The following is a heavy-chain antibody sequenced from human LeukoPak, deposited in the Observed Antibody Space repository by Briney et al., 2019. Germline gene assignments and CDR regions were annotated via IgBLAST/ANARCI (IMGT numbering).Heavy chain of an antibody. CDR2: ISYDGSNK. J-gene: IGHJ4*02. D-gene: IGHD5-18*01. V-gene: IGHV3-30*18. CDR1: RFTFSSYG. Sequence: PGGSLRLSCAASRFTFSSYGMHWVRHAQGNGQEWVAIISYDGSNKYYTDSVKGRFTISRDNSKNTLYLQMDSLRAEDTAVYYCAKDRGYSYGYFDYWGQGTLVTVSS. CDR3: AKDRGYSYGYFDY.